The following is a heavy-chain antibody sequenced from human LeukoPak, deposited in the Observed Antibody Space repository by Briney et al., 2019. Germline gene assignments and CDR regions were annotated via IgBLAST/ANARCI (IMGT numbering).Heavy chain of an antibody. J-gene: IGHJ6*02. CDR2: ISGSGGST. CDR3: AKAASSSWPSYYYGMDV. Sequence: GGSLRLSCAASGFTFSSYAMSWVRQAPGNGLEWVSAISGSGGSTYYADSVKGRFTISKDNSKNTVYLQMSSLRVDDTAVYYCAKAASSSWPSYYYGMDVWGQGTTVTVSS. D-gene: IGHD6-13*01. CDR1: GFTFSSYA. V-gene: IGHV3-23*01.